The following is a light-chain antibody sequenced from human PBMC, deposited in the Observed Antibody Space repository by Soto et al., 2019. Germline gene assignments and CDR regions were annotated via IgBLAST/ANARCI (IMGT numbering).Light chain of an antibody. CDR1: SGSVSTSYY. Sequence: QAVVTQEPPFSVSPGGTVTLTCGLSSGSVSTSYYPSWYQQTPGQAPRTLIYSTNIRSYGVPDRFSGSILGNKAALTITGAQADDESDYYCVLYMSSGICVSGGGTKLTVL. V-gene: IGLV8-61*01. J-gene: IGLJ3*02. CDR3: VLYMSSGICV. CDR2: STN.